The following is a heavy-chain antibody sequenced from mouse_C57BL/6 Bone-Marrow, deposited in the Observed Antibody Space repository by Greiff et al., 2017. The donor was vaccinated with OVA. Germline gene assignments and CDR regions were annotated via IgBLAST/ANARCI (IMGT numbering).Heavy chain of an antibody. J-gene: IGHJ3*01. V-gene: IGHV1-19*01. CDR1: GYTFTDYY. Sequence: VQLQQSGPVLVKPGASVKMSCKASGYTFTDYYMNWVKQSPGKSLEWIGVINPYNGGTSYNQKFKGKATLTVDKSSSTAYMELNSLTSEDSAVYYCARENLNWFAYWGQGTLVTVSA. CDR2: INPYNGGT. CDR3: ARENLNWFAY.